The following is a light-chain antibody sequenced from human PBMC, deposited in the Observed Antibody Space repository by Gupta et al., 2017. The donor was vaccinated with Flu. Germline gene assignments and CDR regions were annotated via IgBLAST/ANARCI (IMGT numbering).Light chain of an antibody. CDR1: QSVSSSY. CDR2: GAS. J-gene: IGKJ1*01. CDR3: QQYGSSPTWT. Sequence: EIVLTQSPGTLSLSPGERATLSCRASQSVSSSYLAWYQQKPSQAPRLLIYGASSRATGIPDRFSGSGSGTDFTLTISRREPEDFAVYYCQQYGSSPTWTFGQGTKVEIK. V-gene: IGKV3-20*01.